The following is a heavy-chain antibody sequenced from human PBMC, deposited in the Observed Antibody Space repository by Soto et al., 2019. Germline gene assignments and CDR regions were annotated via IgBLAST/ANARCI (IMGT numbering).Heavy chain of an antibody. CDR3: AKSEVGATTSFYYYGVDV. CDR1: GLTFSTYG. CDR2: VSYDGSNK. Sequence: GGSLRLSCAAAGLTFSTYGMYWVRQAPGKGLEWVAAVSYDGSNKYYADSVKGRFTISRDNSKNTLYLQMNSLSAEDTAMYYCAKSEVGATTSFYYYGVDVWGQGTTVTVSS. D-gene: IGHD1-26*01. V-gene: IGHV3-30*18. J-gene: IGHJ6*02.